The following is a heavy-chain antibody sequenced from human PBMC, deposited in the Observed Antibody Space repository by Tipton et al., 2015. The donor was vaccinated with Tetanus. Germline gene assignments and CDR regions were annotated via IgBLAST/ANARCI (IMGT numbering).Heavy chain of an antibody. CDR2: ISGSGGGDGST. J-gene: IGHJ4*02. D-gene: IGHD1-7*01. V-gene: IGHV3-23*01. CDR3: AKDYGRYNWNYKAHPYYFDY. CDR1: GFTFSTYA. Sequence: SLRLSCAASGFTFSTYAMRWVRQAPGKGLEWVSGISGSGGGDGSTYYADSANGRFTISRDNSKNTLYLQMNSLRAEDTAVYYCAKDYGRYNWNYKAHPYYFDYWGQGTLVTVSS.